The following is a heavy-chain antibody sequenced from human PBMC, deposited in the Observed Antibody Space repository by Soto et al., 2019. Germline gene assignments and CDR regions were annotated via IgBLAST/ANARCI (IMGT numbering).Heavy chain of an antibody. CDR1: GFTFSSYS. Sequence: GGSLRLSCAASGFTFSSYSMNWVRQAPGKGLEWVSYISSSSSTIYYADSVKGRFTISRDNAKNSLYLQMNSRRDEDTAVYYCARGGGELYYYYGMDVWGQGTTVTVSS. CDR3: ARGGGELYYYYGMDV. CDR2: ISSSSSTI. V-gene: IGHV3-48*02. J-gene: IGHJ6*02. D-gene: IGHD1-26*01.